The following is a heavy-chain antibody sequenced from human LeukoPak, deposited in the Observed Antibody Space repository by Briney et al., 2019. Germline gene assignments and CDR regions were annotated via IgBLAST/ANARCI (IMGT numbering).Heavy chain of an antibody. CDR1: GFPFTNYW. CDR3: ARDLWGSYSTGSYLDY. CDR2: IKEDGSVM. V-gene: IGHV3-7*01. Sequence: GGSLRLSCAVSGFPFTNYWMSWVRQAPGKGLEWVANIKEDGSVMYYVDSLKGRFTISRDSAQNSLYLRMNSLRVEDTAVYFCARDLWGSYSTGSYLDYWGQGALVTVSS. D-gene: IGHD6-19*01. J-gene: IGHJ4*02.